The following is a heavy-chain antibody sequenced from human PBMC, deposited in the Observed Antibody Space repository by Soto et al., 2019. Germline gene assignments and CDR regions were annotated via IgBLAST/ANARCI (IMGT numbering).Heavy chain of an antibody. J-gene: IGHJ6*02. CDR2: IIPIFGTA. CDR1: GGTFSSYA. Sequence: QVQLVQSGAEVKKPGSSVKVSCKASGGTFSSYAISWVRQAPGQGLEWMGGIIPIFGTANYAQKFQGRVTITADESTSTAYMGLSSLRSEDRAVYYCATVPAAIAFYYYGMDVWGQGTTVTVSS. D-gene: IGHD2-2*01. V-gene: IGHV1-69*12. CDR3: ATVPAAIAFYYYGMDV.